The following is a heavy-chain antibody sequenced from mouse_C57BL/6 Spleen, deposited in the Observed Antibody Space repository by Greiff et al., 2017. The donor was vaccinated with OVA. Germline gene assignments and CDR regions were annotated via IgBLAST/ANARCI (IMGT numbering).Heavy chain of an antibody. D-gene: IGHD2-3*01. J-gene: IGHJ3*01. CDR1: GYTFTNYW. CDR2: IYPGGGYT. V-gene: IGHV1-63*01. Sequence: VQLQQSGAELVRPGTSVKMSCKASGYTFTNYWIGWAKQRPGHGLEWIGDIYPGGGYTNYNEKFKGKATLTADKSSSTAYMQFSSLTSEDSAIYYCARSSDGAWFAYWGQGTLVTVSA. CDR3: ARSSDGAWFAY.